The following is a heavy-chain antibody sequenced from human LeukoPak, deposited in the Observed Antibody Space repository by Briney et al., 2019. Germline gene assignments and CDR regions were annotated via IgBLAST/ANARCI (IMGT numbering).Heavy chain of an antibody. D-gene: IGHD3-22*01. CDR2: INHSGST. CDR1: GGSISSSNYY. J-gene: IGHJ4*02. V-gene: IGHV4-61*05. Sequence: TSETLSLTCTVSGGSISSSNYYWSWIRQPPGEGLEWIGDINHSGSTNYNPSLKSRVTISVDMSTNQFSLKLSSVTAADTAVYFCARLYAVVTRFFDYWGQGSLVTVSS. CDR3: ARLYAVVTRFFDY.